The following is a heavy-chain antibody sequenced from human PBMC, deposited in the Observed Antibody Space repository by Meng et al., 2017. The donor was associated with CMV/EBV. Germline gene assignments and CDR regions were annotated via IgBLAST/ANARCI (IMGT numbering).Heavy chain of an antibody. D-gene: IGHD6-13*01. J-gene: IGHJ4*02. CDR1: GASISSGAYY. V-gene: IGHV4-30-4*08. CDR3: ARAQYSSSCDY. CDR2: IYYSGST. Sequence: LPGAGPYMVMPFKATALTFPVVGASISSGAYYWSWSRQPPGKGLEWIGYIYYSGSTYYNPSLKSRVTISVDTSKNQFSLKLSSVTAADTAVYYCARAQYSSSCDYWGQGTLVTVSS.